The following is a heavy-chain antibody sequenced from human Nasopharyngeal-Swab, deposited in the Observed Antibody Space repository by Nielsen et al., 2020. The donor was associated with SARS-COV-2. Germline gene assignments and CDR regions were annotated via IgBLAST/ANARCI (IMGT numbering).Heavy chain of an antibody. J-gene: IGHJ6*03. CDR1: GGSISSYH. D-gene: IGHD3-10*01. Sequence: SETLSLTCTVSGGSISSYHWSWIRQPPGKGLEWIGYIYYSGSTNYNPSLKSRVTISVDTSKNQFSLKLSSVTAADTAVYYCARGGGSGSADYYYYYMDVWGKGTTVTVSS. CDR3: ARGGGSGSADYYYYYMDV. V-gene: IGHV4-59*01. CDR2: IYYSGST.